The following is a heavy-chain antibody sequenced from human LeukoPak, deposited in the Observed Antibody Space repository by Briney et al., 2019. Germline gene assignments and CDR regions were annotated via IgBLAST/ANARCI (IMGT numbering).Heavy chain of an antibody. CDR1: GFTFSQNG. Sequence: GGSLRLSCAASGFTFSQNGMHWVRQAPGKGLEWMAFIEYDGSDKYFADSVKGRFTISRDNSKNLLYLQMSCLRAEDTAVYYCAKGFSSSHSGYFDYWGQGTLVTVSS. CDR3: AKGFSSSHSGYFDY. D-gene: IGHD6-13*01. CDR2: IEYDGSDK. J-gene: IGHJ4*02. V-gene: IGHV3-30*02.